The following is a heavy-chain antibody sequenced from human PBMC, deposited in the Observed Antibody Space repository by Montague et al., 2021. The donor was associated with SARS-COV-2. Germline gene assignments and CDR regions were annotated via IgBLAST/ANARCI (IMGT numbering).Heavy chain of an antibody. CDR1: GDSITSKTHY. V-gene: IGHV4-61*02. CDR2: LLTSGAT. J-gene: IGHJ6*03. CDR3: ARDSPHFDFWRGHYGDKYYMDI. D-gene: IGHD3-3*01. Sequence: TLSLTCTVSGDSITSKTHYWDWVRQPAGEGLEWIGRLLTSGATNFNPSPKSRLTISRDTSKNEFYLKLSSVTAADTAVYYCARDSPHFDFWRGHYGDKYYMDIWGRGTTVTVS.